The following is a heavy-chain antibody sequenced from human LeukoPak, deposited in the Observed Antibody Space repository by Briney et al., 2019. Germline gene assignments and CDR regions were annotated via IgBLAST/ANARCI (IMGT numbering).Heavy chain of an antibody. J-gene: IGHJ4*02. Sequence: PSETLSLTCTVSGGSFSSYYRSWIRQPPGKGLQCIGYIYTSGSTNYNPSLKSRVTISVDTSKNQFSLKLSSVTAADTAVYYCTRSTMIALFDYWGQGTLVTVSS. CDR2: IYTSGST. CDR1: GGSFSSYY. D-gene: IGHD3-22*01. CDR3: TRSTMIALFDY. V-gene: IGHV4-4*09.